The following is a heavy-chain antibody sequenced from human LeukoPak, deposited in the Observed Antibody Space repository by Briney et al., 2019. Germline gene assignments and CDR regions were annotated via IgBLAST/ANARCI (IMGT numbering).Heavy chain of an antibody. CDR2: IYYSGST. Sequence: LRLSCAASGFTFSSYSMNWVRQAPWKGLEWIGCIYYSGSTYYNPSLKSRVTISVDTSKNQFSLKLSSVTAADTAVYYCARGDDYGDYWGQGTLVTVSS. CDR3: ARGDDYGDY. CDR1: GFTFSSYS. V-gene: IGHV4-30-4*08. J-gene: IGHJ4*02.